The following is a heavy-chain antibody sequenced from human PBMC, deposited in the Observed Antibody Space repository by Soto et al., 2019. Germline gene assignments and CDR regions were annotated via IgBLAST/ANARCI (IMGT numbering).Heavy chain of an antibody. Sequence: GGSLRLSCAASGFTFSSYWMSWVRQAPGKGLEWVANIKQDGSEKYYVDSVKGRFTISRDNAKNPLYLQMNSLRAEDTAVYYCARDPNIVLVPAALRSYYYYYGMDVWAQRTTVTVSS. J-gene: IGHJ6*02. V-gene: IGHV3-7*01. CDR1: GFTFSSYW. CDR2: IKQDGSEK. D-gene: IGHD2-2*01. CDR3: ARDPNIVLVPAALRSYYYYYGMDV.